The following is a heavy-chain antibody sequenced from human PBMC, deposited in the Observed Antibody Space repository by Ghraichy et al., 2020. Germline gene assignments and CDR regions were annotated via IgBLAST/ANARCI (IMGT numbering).Heavy chain of an antibody. J-gene: IGHJ5*02. CDR3: TTTLRWLHVGVDP. Sequence: GGSLRLSCAASGFTFSNAWMSWVRQAPGKGLEWVGRIKSKTDGGTTDYAAPVKGRFTISRDDSKNTLYLQMNSLKIEDTAVYYCTTTLRWLHVGVDPWGQGTLVTVSS. CDR2: IKSKTDGGTT. D-gene: IGHD5-24*01. V-gene: IGHV3-15*01. CDR1: GFTFSNAW.